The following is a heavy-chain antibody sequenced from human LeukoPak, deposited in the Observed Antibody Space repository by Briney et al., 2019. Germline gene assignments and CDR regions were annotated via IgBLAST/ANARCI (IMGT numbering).Heavy chain of an antibody. CDR3: AGEDDFWSGTTLHAFDI. CDR1: GGSISSYY. V-gene: IGHV4-59*01. Sequence: SETLSLTCTVSGGSISSYYWSWIRQPPGKGLEWIGYIYYSGSTNYNPSLKSRVTISVDTSKNQFSLKLSSVTAADTAVYYCAGEDDFWSGTTLHAFDIWGQGTMVTVSS. D-gene: IGHD3-3*01. J-gene: IGHJ3*02. CDR2: IYYSGST.